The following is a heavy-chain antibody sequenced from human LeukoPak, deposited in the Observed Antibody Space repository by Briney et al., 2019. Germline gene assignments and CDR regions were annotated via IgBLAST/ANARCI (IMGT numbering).Heavy chain of an antibody. V-gene: IGHV3-21*01. CDR2: ISSSSSYI. CDR1: GFTFSNYS. D-gene: IGHD3-22*01. J-gene: IGHJ3*02. Sequence: KTGGSLRLSCAASGFTFSNYSMNWVRQAPGKGLEWVSSISSSSSYINYTDSVKGRFTISRDNAKNSLYLQMNSLRAEDTAVYYCARTSGWDAFDIWGQGTMVTVSS. CDR3: ARTSGWDAFDI.